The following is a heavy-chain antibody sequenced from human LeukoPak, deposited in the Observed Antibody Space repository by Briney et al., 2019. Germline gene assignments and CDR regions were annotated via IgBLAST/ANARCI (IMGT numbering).Heavy chain of an antibody. CDR3: ATGLPGIAAAAGARNY. J-gene: IGHJ4*02. D-gene: IGHD6-25*01. CDR2: VYSGGTT. Sequence: GGSLRLSCAASGLTVGNNQMTWVRQASGKGLEWVSLVYSGGTTRYADSVKGRFTISRDDSKNTVYLQMNSLRAEDTAVYYCATGLPGIAAAAGARNYWGQGTLVTVSS. V-gene: IGHV3-66*01. CDR1: GLTVGNNQ.